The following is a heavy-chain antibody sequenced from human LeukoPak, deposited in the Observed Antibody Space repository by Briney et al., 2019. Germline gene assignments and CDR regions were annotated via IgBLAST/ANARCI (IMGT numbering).Heavy chain of an antibody. J-gene: IGHJ4*02. CDR1: GFTVSNNY. V-gene: IGHV3-53*01. CDR3: AKLWFGEPY. D-gene: IGHD3-10*01. CDR2: IYSSGST. Sequence: AGGSLRLSCAASGFTVSNNYMSWVRQAPGKGLEWVSVIYSSGSTYYADSVKGRFTISRDNSKNTLYLQMDSLRAEDTAVYYCAKLWFGEPYWGQGTLVTVSS.